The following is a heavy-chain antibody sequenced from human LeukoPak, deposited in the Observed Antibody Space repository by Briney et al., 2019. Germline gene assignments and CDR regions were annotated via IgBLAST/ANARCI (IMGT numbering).Heavy chain of an antibody. CDR2: IRYDGSDK. J-gene: IGHJ4*02. CDR3: ARGAPTYYDFWSGYYSHFDY. Sequence: GGSLRLSCAASGFSFSYYSMHWVRQAPGKGLEWVAFIRYDGSDKYYADSVKGRFTISRDNSKNTLYLQMNSLRAEDTAVYYCARGAPTYYDFWSGYYSHFDYWGQGTLVTVSS. V-gene: IGHV3-30*02. D-gene: IGHD3-3*01. CDR1: GFSFSYYS.